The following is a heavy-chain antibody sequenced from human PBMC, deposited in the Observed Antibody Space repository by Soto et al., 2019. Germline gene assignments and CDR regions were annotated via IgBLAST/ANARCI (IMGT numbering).Heavy chain of an antibody. CDR1: GDSVSSNSAA. CDR2: TYYRSKWYN. V-gene: IGHV6-1*01. J-gene: IGHJ6*02. Sequence: SQTLSLTCAISGDSVSSNSAAWNWIRQSPSRGLEWLGRTYYRSKWYNDYAVSVKSRITINPDTSKNQFSLQLNSATPEDTAVYYCARDYYGSGSLYYYYYYGMDVWGQGILVTVSS. CDR3: ARDYYGSGSLYYYYYYGMDV. D-gene: IGHD3-10*01.